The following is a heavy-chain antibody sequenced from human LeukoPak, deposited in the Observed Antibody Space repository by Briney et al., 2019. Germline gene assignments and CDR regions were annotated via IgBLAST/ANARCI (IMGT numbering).Heavy chain of an antibody. J-gene: IGHJ6*02. D-gene: IGHD3-10*01. CDR3: AKSRAYHYYYALDV. V-gene: IGHV3-23*01. Sequence: PGGSLRLSCAASGFTFSSSAMTWVRQAPGRGLEWVSAISGSGGGTYYAGSVQGRFTISRDNSKNTLYLQMSSLRAEDTAVYYCAKSRAYHYYYALDVWGQGTPLTVSS. CDR1: GFTFSSSA. CDR2: ISGSGGGT.